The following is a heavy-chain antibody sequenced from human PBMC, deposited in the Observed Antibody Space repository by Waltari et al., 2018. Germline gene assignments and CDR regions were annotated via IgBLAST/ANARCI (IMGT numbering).Heavy chain of an antibody. J-gene: IGHJ4*02. Sequence: EVQLVESGGGLVQPGGSLRLSCAASGFTFSNYWMHWVRQAPGKGLGWVSQINSDGSGTNYADSVKGRFTISRDNAKNTLYLQMNSLRGEDTAVYYCATDLVGALGFWGQGTLVTVSS. CDR2: INSDGSGT. D-gene: IGHD1-26*01. CDR3: ATDLVGALGF. V-gene: IGHV3-74*01. CDR1: GFTFSNYW.